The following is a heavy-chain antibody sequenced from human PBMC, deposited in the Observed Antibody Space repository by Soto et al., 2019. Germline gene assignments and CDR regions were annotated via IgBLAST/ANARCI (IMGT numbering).Heavy chain of an antibody. CDR3: TRSLAIDFDS. V-gene: IGHV3-49*04. CDR1: GFNFGAYA. Sequence: GGSLRLSCSASGFNFGAYAMSWVRQAPGKGLEWVGFIRRNAYGGTTNYAASVKGRLSISRDDSKSIAYLQMNSLKIEDTAVYYCTRSLAIDFDSWGQGTLVTVS. CDR2: IRRNAYGGTT. J-gene: IGHJ4*02.